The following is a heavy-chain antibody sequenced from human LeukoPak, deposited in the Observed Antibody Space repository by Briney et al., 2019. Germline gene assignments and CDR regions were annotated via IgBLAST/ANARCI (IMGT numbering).Heavy chain of an antibody. Sequence: SETLSLTCTVSGGSIRSSYYYWGWIRQPPGKGLEWIGSIYDSGSTYYNPSLKSRVTISVDTSKNQFSLKLNSVTAADTAVYYCARHSIAARPGWFDPWGQGTLVTVSS. CDR3: ARHSIAARPGWFDP. CDR1: GGSIRSSYYY. D-gene: IGHD6-6*01. J-gene: IGHJ5*02. CDR2: IYDSGST. V-gene: IGHV4-39*01.